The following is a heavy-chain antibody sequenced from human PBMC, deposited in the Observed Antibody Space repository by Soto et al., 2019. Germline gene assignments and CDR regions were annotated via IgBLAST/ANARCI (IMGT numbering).Heavy chain of an antibody. CDR2: ISGSGGST. CDR1: GFTFSSYA. D-gene: IGHD3-10*01. V-gene: IGHV3-23*01. CDR3: AKGERHYYGSGEVLGGFDY. J-gene: IGHJ4*02. Sequence: EVQLLESGGGLVQPGGSLRLSCAASGFTFSSYAMSWVRQAPGKGLEWVSAISGSGGSTYYADSVKGRFTISRDNSKNTLYLQRNSLRAEDTAVYYCAKGERHYYGSGEVLGGFDYWGQGTLVTVSS.